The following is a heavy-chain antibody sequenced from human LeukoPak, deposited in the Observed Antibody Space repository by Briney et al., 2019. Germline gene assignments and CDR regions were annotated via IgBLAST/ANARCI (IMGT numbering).Heavy chain of an antibody. CDR3: ARHPTPYSSSWYKDY. D-gene: IGHD6-13*01. Sequence: ASVKVSCKASGYTFTGYYMHWVRQAPGQGLEWMGWINPNSGGTNYAQKLQGRVTMTTDTSTSTAYMELRSLRSDDTAVYYCARHPTPYSSSWYKDYWGQGTLVTVSS. V-gene: IGHV1-2*02. CDR2: INPNSGGT. J-gene: IGHJ4*02. CDR1: GYTFTGYY.